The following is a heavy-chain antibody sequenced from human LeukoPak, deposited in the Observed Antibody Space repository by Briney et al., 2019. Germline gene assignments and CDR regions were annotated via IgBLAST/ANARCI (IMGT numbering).Heavy chain of an antibody. CDR2: IISSRYT. V-gene: IGHV4-4*07. Sequence: SETLSLTCTVSGDSISDYYWTWIRQPAGKGLEWIGRIISSRYTNYNPSLTSRLAMSLDTSKNQISLRMNSVTAADTAVYYCARDLDLVGYYYYMDVWGKGTSVTVSS. CDR3: ARDLDLVGYYYYMDV. D-gene: IGHD3-22*01. CDR1: GDSISDYY. J-gene: IGHJ6*03.